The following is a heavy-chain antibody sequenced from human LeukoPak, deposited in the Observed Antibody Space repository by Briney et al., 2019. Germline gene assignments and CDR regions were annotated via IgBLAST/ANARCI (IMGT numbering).Heavy chain of an antibody. V-gene: IGHV4-59*11. CDR2: IYYSGTT. CDR3: VKESYSRYFDY. Sequence: SETLSLTCTVSSGSISSHYCSWIRQPAGKGLEWIGYIYYSGTTNYNPSLKSRVTISVGTSKNQFSLKLSSVTAADTAVYYCVKESYSRYFDYWGQGTLVTVSS. CDR1: SGSISSHY. J-gene: IGHJ4*02. D-gene: IGHD4-11*01.